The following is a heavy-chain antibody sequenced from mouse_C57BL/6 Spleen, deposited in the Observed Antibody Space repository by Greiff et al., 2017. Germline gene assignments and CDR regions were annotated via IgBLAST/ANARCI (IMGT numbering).Heavy chain of an antibody. J-gene: IGHJ4*01. Sequence: QVQLQQSGAELARPGASVKLSCKASGYTFTSYGISWVKQRTGQGLEWIGEIYPRSGNTYYNEKFKGKATLTADKSSSTAYMELRSLTSEDSAVYFCARKRTRDDYDEAMDYWGQGTSVTVSS. CDR3: ARKRTRDDYDEAMDY. CDR2: IYPRSGNT. CDR1: GYTFTSYG. D-gene: IGHD2-4*01. V-gene: IGHV1-81*01.